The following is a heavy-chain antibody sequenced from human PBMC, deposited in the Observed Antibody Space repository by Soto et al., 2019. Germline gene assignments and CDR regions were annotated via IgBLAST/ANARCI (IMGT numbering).Heavy chain of an antibody. J-gene: IGHJ4*02. CDR2: IKSKTDGGTT. CDR1: GFTFSNAW. V-gene: IGHV3-15*01. CDR3: HTARRGLRSDY. D-gene: IGHD6-19*01. Sequence: PGGSLRLSCAASGFTFSNAWMSWVRQAPGKGLEWVGRIKSKTDGGTTDYAAPVKGRFTISRDDSKYTLYLQMNSLKTEDTAVYDCHTARRGLRSDYCGQGTLVTVS.